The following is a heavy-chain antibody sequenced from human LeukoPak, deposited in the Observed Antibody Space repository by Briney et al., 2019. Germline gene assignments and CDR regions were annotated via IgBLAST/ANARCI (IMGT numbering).Heavy chain of an antibody. V-gene: IGHV3-9*01. J-gene: IGHJ3*01. CDR3: AKEGDGYH. CDR1: GFTFDDYA. D-gene: IGHD5-24*01. Sequence: GGSLRLSCAASGFTFDDYAMHWVRQAPGKGLEWVSGISWNSGSIGYADSVKGRFTISRDNAKNSLYLQMNSLRTEDTALYYCAKEGDGYHRGQGTMVTVSS. CDR2: ISWNSGSI.